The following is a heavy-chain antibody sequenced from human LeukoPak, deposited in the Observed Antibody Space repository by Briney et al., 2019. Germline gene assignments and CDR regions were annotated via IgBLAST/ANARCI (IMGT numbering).Heavy chain of an antibody. J-gene: IGHJ3*02. D-gene: IGHD3-22*01. CDR2: INPNNGGT. CDR1: RYTFTGYY. Sequence: ASVTVSLRASRYTFTGYYIHWVRQAPGQGLEWMGRINPNNGGTNYAQKFQGRVTMTRDMSMSTAYMELSRLRSVDTAVYYCAGEDNSSGYRPFDIWGQGTMVTVPS. V-gene: IGHV1-2*06. CDR3: AGEDNSSGYRPFDI.